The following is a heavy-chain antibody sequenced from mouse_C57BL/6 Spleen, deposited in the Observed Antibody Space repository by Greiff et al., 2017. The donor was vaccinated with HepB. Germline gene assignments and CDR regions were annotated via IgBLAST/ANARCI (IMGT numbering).Heavy chain of an antibody. D-gene: IGHD2-5*01. Sequence: VMLVESGPGLVAPSQSLSITCTVSGFSLTSYGVHWVRQPPGKGLEWLVVIWSDGSTTYNSALKSRLSISKDNSKSQVFLKMNSRQTDDTAMYYCARRHSNYAGAMDYWGQGTSVTVSS. CDR1: GFSLTSYG. J-gene: IGHJ4*01. CDR2: IWSDGST. V-gene: IGHV2-6*03. CDR3: ARRHSNYAGAMDY.